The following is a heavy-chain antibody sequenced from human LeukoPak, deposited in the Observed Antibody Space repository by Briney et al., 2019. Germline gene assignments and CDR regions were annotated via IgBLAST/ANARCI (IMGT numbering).Heavy chain of an antibody. Sequence: PGRSLRLSCAASGFTFDDYAMHWVRQAPGKGLEWVSGITWNSDSIDYADSVKGRFTISRDNAKNSLYLQMNSLRAEDMALYYCARDRYFSANWGQGTLVTVSS. CDR3: ARDRYFSAN. D-gene: IGHD2-21*01. CDR1: GFTFDDYA. CDR2: ITWNSDSI. V-gene: IGHV3-9*03. J-gene: IGHJ4*02.